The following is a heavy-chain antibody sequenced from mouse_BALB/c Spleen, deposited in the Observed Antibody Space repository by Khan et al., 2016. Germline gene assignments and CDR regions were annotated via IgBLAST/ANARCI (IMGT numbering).Heavy chain of an antibody. V-gene: IGHV9-3-1*01. CDR1: GYTFTKYG. CDR3: ARQDKDVDWAYYFDY. CDR2: INTYTGKP. J-gene: IGHJ2*01. D-gene: IGHD2-13*01. Sequence: QVQLQQSGPELKKSGETVKISCKAFGYTFTKYGMNWVKQAPGKGLKWMGWINTYTGKPTYADDFKGRFAFSLETSANTAYLQTNNLKNEDTATYCCARQDKDVDWAYYFDYWGQGTTLTVSS.